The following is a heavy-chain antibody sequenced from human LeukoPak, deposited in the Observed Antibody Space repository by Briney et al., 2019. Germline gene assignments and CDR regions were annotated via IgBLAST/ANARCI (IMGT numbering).Heavy chain of an antibody. V-gene: IGHV3-66*01. D-gene: IGHD3-10*01. CDR2: IYTSGRS. CDR1: GFNVSDDY. Sequence: GGSLRLSCVASGFNVSDDYMTWVRQAPGKGLEWVSVIYTSGRSDYVDSVKGRFDISRDNTKNTVYLQMNSLTVEDTAVYYCARDRVYGSGIRTWGQGTLVTVSS. CDR3: ARDRVYGSGIRT. J-gene: IGHJ4*02.